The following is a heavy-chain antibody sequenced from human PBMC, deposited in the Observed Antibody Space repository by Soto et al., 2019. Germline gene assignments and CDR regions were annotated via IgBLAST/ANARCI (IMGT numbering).Heavy chain of an antibody. CDR2: MNPNSGNT. J-gene: IGHJ4*02. Sequence: QVQLLQSRDRVEKPGASVRVSCKASGYTFTSYDINSVRQATGQGLEWMGWMNPNSGNTGYAQKFQGRVTMTRNTSISTAYMELSSLRSEDTAVYYCARTLYGANVDYWGQGTLVTVSS. CDR3: ARTLYGANVDY. CDR1: GYTFTSYD. D-gene: IGHD4-17*01. V-gene: IGHV1-8*01.